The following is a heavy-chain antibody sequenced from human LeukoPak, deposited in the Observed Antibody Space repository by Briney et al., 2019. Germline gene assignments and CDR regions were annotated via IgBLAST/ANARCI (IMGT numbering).Heavy chain of an antibody. J-gene: IGHJ5*02. V-gene: IGHV3-74*01. CDR2: INSDGSST. D-gene: IGHD2-15*01. Sequence: PGGSLRLSCAASGFTFSSYWMHWVRQAPGEGLVWVSRINSDGSSTSYADSVKGRFTISRDNAKNTLYLQMNSLRAEDTAVYYCARDLGCSGDSCYSETTENWFDPWGQGTLVTVSS. CDR3: ARDLGCSGDSCYSETTENWFDP. CDR1: GFTFSSYW.